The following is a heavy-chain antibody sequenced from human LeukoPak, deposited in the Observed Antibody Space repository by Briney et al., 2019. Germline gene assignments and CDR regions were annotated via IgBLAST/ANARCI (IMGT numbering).Heavy chain of an antibody. CDR3: ARHYDYGDASDWYFDL. D-gene: IGHD4-17*01. CDR1: GFTFSSYA. J-gene: IGHJ2*01. Sequence: PGGSLRLSCAASGFTFSSYAMHWVRQAPGKGLEWVAVISYDGSNKYYADSVKGRFTISRDNSKNTLYLQMNSLRAEDTAVYYCARHYDYGDASDWYFDLWGRGTLVTVSS. CDR2: ISYDGSNK. V-gene: IGHV3-30-3*01.